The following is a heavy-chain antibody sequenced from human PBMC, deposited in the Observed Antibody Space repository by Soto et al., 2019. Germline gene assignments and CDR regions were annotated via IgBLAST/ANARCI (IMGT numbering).Heavy chain of an antibody. CDR2: INHSGST. J-gene: IGHJ3*02. Sequence: SETLSLTCAVYGGSFSGYYWSWIRQPPGKGLEWIGEINHSGSTNYNPSLKSRVTISVDTSKNQFSLKLSSVTAADTAVYYCARAKAVVVVAAIISIFFDIWGQGTMVTVSS. V-gene: IGHV4-34*01. CDR1: GGSFSGYY. D-gene: IGHD2-15*01. CDR3: ARAKAVVVVAAIISIFFDI.